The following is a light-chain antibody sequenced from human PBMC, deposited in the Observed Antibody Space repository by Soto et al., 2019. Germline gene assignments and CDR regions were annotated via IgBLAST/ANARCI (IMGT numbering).Light chain of an antibody. CDR3: SSYAGNNVV. Sequence: QSVLTQPPSASGSPGQSVTVSCTGTSSDVGGYDFVSWYQQHPGKAPKLMIYEVIKRPSGVPDRFSGSKSGNTASLTVSGLQAEDEADYYCSSYAGNNVVFGGGTKLTVL. CDR1: SSDVGGYDF. J-gene: IGLJ2*01. CDR2: EVI. V-gene: IGLV2-8*01.